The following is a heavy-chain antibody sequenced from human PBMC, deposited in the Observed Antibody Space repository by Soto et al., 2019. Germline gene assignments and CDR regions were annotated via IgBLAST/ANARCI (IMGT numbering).Heavy chain of an antibody. V-gene: IGHV3-30*18. Sequence: GGSLRLSCAASGFTFSSYGMHWVRQAPGKGLEWVAVISYDGSNKYYADSVKGRFTISRDNSKNTLYLQMNSLRAEDTAVYYCAKERFEQLVPTNWFDPWGQGTLVTVSS. CDR3: AKERFEQLVPTNWFDP. D-gene: IGHD6-6*01. CDR1: GFTFSSYG. J-gene: IGHJ5*02. CDR2: ISYDGSNK.